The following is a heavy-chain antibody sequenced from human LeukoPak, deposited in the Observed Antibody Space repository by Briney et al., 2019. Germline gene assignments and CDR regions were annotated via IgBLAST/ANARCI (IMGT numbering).Heavy chain of an antibody. CDR3: ARGRFPKSGSYLF. CDR2: INHSGST. V-gene: IGHV4-34*01. CDR1: GGSFRGYY. D-gene: IGHD1-26*01. J-gene: IGHJ4*02. Sequence: PSETLSLTCAVYGGSFRGYYWSWIRQPPGKGLEWIGEINHSGSTNYNPSLKSRVTISVDTSKNQFSLKLSSVTAADTAVYYCARGRFPKSGSYLFWGQGTLVTVSS.